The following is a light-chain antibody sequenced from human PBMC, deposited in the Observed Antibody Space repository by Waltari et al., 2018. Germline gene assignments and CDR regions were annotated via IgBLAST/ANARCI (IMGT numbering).Light chain of an antibody. Sequence: SALTQPASVSGSLGQSITFSCTGTSSDVGGYNYVAWYQQHPGKAPKLMIHDVSNRPPGVSSRFSAPNSGNTASLTISGLQADDEADYYCISYSSATPGNVVIGGGTKLTVL. V-gene: IGLV2-14*01. J-gene: IGLJ2*01. CDR3: ISYSSATPGNVV. CDR1: SSDVGGYNY. CDR2: DVS.